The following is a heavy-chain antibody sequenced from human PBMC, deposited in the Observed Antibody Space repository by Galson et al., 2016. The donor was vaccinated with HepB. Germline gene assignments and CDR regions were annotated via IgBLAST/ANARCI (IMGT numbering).Heavy chain of an antibody. Sequence: SLRLSCAASGFTFNSFSMHWVRQAPGKGLEWVSVLSYDGSSGYYADSVRGRFTMSRDNARNTLYLHMSRLRPEDTAVYYCAKVRSNWNDGLGYGMDVWGQGTTVTVSS. J-gene: IGHJ6*02. V-gene: IGHV3-30*04. CDR3: AKVRSNWNDGLGYGMDV. D-gene: IGHD1-1*01. CDR2: LSYDGSSG. CDR1: GFTFNSFS.